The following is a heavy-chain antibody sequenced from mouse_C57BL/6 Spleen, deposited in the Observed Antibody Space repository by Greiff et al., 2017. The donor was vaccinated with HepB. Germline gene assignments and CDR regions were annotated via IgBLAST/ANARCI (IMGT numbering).Heavy chain of an antibody. J-gene: IGHJ4*01. CDR1: GFTFSSYA. Sequence: EVQGVESGEGLVKPGGSLKLSCAASGFTFSSYAMSWVRQTPEKRLEWVAYISSGGDYIYYADTVKGRFTISRDNARNTLYLQMSSLKSEDTAMYYCTSAPLYYDYDYYAMDYWGQGTSVTVSS. CDR2: ISSGGDYI. V-gene: IGHV5-9-1*02. CDR3: TSAPLYYDYDYYAMDY. D-gene: IGHD2-4*01.